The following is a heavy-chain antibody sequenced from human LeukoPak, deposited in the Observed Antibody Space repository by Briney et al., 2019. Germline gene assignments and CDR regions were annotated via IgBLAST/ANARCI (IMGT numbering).Heavy chain of an antibody. D-gene: IGHD3-22*01. CDR2: ISAYNGNT. V-gene: IGHV1-18*01. J-gene: IGHJ4*02. CDR1: GYTFTSYD. CDR3: ARDPSRITMIVVAGGGDY. Sequence: ASVKVSCKASGYTFTSYDINWVRQAPGQGLEWMGWISAYNGNTNYAQKLQGRVTMTTDTSTSTAYMELRSLRSDDTAVYYCARDPSRITMIVVAGGGDYWGQGTLVTVSS.